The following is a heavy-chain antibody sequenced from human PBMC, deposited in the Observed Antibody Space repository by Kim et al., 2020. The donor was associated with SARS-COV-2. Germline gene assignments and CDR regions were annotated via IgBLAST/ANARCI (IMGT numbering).Heavy chain of an antibody. V-gene: IGHV3-11*01. CDR1: GFTFSDYY. J-gene: IGHJ4*02. CDR2: ISSSGSTI. CDR3: ARAPIPSNWNGYYFDY. D-gene: IGHD1-1*01. Sequence: GGSLRLSCAASGFTFSDYYMSWIRQAPGKGLEWVSYISSSGSTIYYADSVKGRFTISRDNAKNSLYLQMNSLRAEDTAVYYCARAPIPSNWNGYYFDYWGQGTLVTVSS.